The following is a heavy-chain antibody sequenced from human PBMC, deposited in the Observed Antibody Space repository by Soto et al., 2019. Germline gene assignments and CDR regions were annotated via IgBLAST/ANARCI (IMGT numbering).Heavy chain of an antibody. J-gene: IGHJ4*02. V-gene: IGHV3-66*01. CDR1: GFTVSSNY. CDR2: IYSGGST. Sequence: GGSLRLSCAASGFTVSSNYMSWVRQAPGKGLEWVSVIYSGGSTYYADSVKGRFTISRDNSKNTLYLQMNSLRAEDTAVYYCAIGQYGSGSPVDYWGPGTLVTVS. CDR3: AIGQYGSGSPVDY. D-gene: IGHD3-10*01.